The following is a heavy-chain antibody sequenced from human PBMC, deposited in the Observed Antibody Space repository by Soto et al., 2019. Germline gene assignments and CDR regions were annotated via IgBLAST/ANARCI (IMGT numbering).Heavy chain of an antibody. CDR2: IYYSGST. V-gene: IGHV4-59*01. CDR3: ARGPLVATIGPFDY. D-gene: IGHD5-12*01. CDR1: GGSISSYY. Sequence: SATLSLTCTVSGGSISSYYWSWIRQPPGKGLEWIGYIYYSGSTNYNPSLKSRVTISVDTSKNQFSLKLSSVTAADTAVYYCARGPLVATIGPFDYWGQGTLVTVSS. J-gene: IGHJ4*02.